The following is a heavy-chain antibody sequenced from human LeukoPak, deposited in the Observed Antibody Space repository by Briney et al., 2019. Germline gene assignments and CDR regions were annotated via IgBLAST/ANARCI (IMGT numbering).Heavy chain of an antibody. CDR1: GGTFSSYA. V-gene: IGHV1-69*04. D-gene: IGHD1-26*01. J-gene: IGHJ4*02. Sequence: ASVKVSCKASGGTFSSYAISWVRQAPGQGLEWMGRIIPILGIANYAQKFQGRVTITADKSTSTAYMELSSLRAEDTAVYYCANSNSGSYQPFDYWGQGTLVTVSS. CDR3: ANSNSGSYQPFDY. CDR2: IIPILGIA.